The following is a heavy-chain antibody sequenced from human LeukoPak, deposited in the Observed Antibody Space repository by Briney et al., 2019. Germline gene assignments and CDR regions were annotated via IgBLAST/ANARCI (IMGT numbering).Heavy chain of an antibody. D-gene: IGHD1-26*01. Sequence: GGSLRLSCAASGFTFSSYAMSWVRQAPGKGPEWVGRIKSKTDGETTDYAAAVKSRFSLSRDDSKNMVYLQMTCLKTDDTAVYYCTTLVGAPTYWGQGTPVTVSS. J-gene: IGHJ4*02. V-gene: IGHV3-15*01. CDR2: IKSKTDGETT. CDR3: TTLVGAPTY. CDR1: GFTFSSYA.